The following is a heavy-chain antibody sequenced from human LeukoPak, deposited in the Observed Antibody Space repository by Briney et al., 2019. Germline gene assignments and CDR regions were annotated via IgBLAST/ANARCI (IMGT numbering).Heavy chain of an antibody. CDR2: IKRKTDGGPT. V-gene: IGHV3-15*01. D-gene: IGHD2-21*02. CDR1: GFTFSNGW. CDR3: TTDIVVVTATLYYFDY. J-gene: IGHJ4*02. Sequence: PGGSLRLSRAASGFTFSNGWMSWVRQAPGKGGEWVGRIKRKTDGGPTDYAAPVKGGFTISRDESKNTLYLQMNSLKTEDTAVYYCTTDIVVVTATLYYFDYWGQGTLVTVSS.